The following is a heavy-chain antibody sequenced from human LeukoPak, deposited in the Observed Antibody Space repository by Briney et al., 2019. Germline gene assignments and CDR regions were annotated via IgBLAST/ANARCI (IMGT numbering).Heavy chain of an antibody. CDR1: GFTFSSYG. J-gene: IGHJ3*02. V-gene: IGHV3-30*18. Sequence: PGGSLRLSCAASGFTFSSYGMHWVRQAPGKGLEWVAVISYDGSNKYYADSVKGRFTISRDNSKNTLYLQMNSLRAEDTAVYYCAKVVVVPANDRDAFDIWGQGTMVTVSS. CDR2: ISYDGSNK. CDR3: AKVVVVPANDRDAFDI. D-gene: IGHD2-2*01.